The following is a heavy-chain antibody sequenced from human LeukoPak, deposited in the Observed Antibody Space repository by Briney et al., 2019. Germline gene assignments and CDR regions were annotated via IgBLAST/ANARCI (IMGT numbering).Heavy chain of an antibody. V-gene: IGHV1-69*06. CDR2: IIPIFGTA. CDR3: ARVANIVVVVAATFDY. D-gene: IGHD2-15*01. CDR1: GGTFSSYA. J-gene: IGHJ4*02. Sequence: ASVKVSCKASGGTFSSYAISWVRQAPGQGLEWMGGIIPIFGTANYAQKFQGRVTITADKSTSTAYMELRSLRSDDTAVYYCARVANIVVVVAATFDYWGQGTLVTVSS.